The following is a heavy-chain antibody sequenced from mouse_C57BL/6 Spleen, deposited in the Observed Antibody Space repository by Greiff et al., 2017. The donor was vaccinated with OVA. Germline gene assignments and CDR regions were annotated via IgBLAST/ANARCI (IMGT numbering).Heavy chain of an antibody. Sequence: VQLQQSGPELVKPGASVKISCKASGYSFTGYYMNWVKQSPEKSLEWIGEINPSTGGTTYNQKFKAKATLTVDKSSSTAYMQLKSLTSEDSAVYYCARNYDYDVAWFAYWGQGTLVTVSA. CDR2: INPSTGGT. CDR1: GYSFTGYY. V-gene: IGHV1-42*01. CDR3: ARNYDYDVAWFAY. J-gene: IGHJ3*01. D-gene: IGHD2-4*01.